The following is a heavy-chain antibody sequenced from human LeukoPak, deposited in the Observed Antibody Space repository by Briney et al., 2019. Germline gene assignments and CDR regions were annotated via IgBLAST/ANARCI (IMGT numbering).Heavy chain of an antibody. CDR3: TTWHSYGDY. Sequence: SETLSLTCAVSGVSVTRDSYSWGWVRRPPGKGLEWIGTIFHSGNTYSNPVLTGRVAISVDASANQFSLKLTSVTAADMAVYYCTTWHSYGDYWGQGTLVAVSS. J-gene: IGHJ4*02. CDR2: IFHSGNT. D-gene: IGHD3-3*02. CDR1: GVSVTRDSYS. V-gene: IGHV4-39*01.